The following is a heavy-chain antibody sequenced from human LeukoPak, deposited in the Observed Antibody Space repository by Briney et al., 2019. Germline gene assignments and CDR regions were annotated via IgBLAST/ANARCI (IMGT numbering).Heavy chain of an antibody. CDR1: GGSISSVDYY. V-gene: IGHV4-30-4*01. D-gene: IGHD3-22*01. Sequence: SHTLSLTCTVSGGSISSVDYYWSWIRQPPGKGLEWIGYIYYSGSTYYNPSLKSRVTISVDTSKNQFSLKLSSVTAADTAVYYCAREDTYYYDSSGVFDYWGQGTLVTVSS. CDR3: AREDTYYYDSSGVFDY. J-gene: IGHJ4*02. CDR2: IYYSGST.